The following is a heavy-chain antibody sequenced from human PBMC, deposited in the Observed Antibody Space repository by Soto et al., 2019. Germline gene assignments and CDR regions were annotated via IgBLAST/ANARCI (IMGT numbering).Heavy chain of an antibody. CDR3: ARSYYYDSSGHLGDFDY. CDR2: IYYSGST. D-gene: IGHD3-22*01. J-gene: IGHJ4*02. V-gene: IGHV4-59*01. Sequence: LSLTCTVSGGSISSYYWSWIRQPPGKGLEWIGYIYYSGSTNYNPSLKSRVTISVDTSKNQFSLKLSSVTAADTAVYYCARSYYYDSSGHLGDFDYWGQGTLVTV. CDR1: GGSISSYY.